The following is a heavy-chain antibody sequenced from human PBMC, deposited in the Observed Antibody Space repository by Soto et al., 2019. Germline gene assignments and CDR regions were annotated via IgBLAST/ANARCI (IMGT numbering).Heavy chain of an antibody. V-gene: IGHV1-24*01. CDR1: GYTLNDVA. CDR3: TTYHGDYNFDH. D-gene: IGHD4-17*01. CDR2: FDPDEAET. J-gene: IGHJ5*02. Sequence: QVQLVQSGAEVKKPGASVKVSCKVSGYTLNDVAMHWVRQAPGKGLEWLGGFDPDEAETIYAQHIQGRVTLTEDTSTDTVYMESSSLRSADTALYFCTTYHGDYNFDHWGQGTLVTVSS.